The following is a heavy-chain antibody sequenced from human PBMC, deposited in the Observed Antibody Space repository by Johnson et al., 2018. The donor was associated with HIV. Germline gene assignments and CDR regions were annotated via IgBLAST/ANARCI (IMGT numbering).Heavy chain of an antibody. Sequence: VQLVESGGGLVQPGGSLKLSCAASGFTFSGSAMHWVRQASGKGLEWVGRIRNKANSSATAYAASVKGRFTISRDDSTNTAYLQMNSLTTDDTAVFYCTSTIDVVPTGRSYDAFDIWGQGTIVTVSS. D-gene: IGHD5-12*01. V-gene: IGHV3-73*01. CDR2: IRNKANSSAT. J-gene: IGHJ3*02. CDR3: TSTIDVVPTGRSYDAFDI. CDR1: GFTFSGSA.